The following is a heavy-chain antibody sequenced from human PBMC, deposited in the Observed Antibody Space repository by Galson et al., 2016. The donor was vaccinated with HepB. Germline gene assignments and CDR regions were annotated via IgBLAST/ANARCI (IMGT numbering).Heavy chain of an antibody. CDR3: ARDKAVAGQFDP. Sequence: SLRLSCAASGFSFDNSAMTWVRQTPGKGLEWVSSIPTSGGVRYYADSVKGRFTISRDNAKNSLYLQMNSLRAEDTAVYYCARDKAVAGQFDPWGQGTLVTASS. CDR2: IPTSGGVR. V-gene: IGHV3-21*01. J-gene: IGHJ5*02. CDR1: GFSFDNSA. D-gene: IGHD6-19*01.